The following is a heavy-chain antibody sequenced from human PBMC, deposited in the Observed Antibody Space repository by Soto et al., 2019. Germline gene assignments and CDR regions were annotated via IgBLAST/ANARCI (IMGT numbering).Heavy chain of an antibody. CDR3: ARLYSGYAGGYYYGMDV. V-gene: IGHV1-18*01. D-gene: IGHD5-12*01. J-gene: IGHJ6*02. CDR1: GYTFTSYG. Sequence: QVQLVQSGAEVKKPGASVKVSCKASGYTFTSYGISWVRQAPGQGLEWMGWISAYNGNTNYAQKLQGRVTMTTDTSTSTAYMELRSLRCDDTAGYYCARLYSGYAGGYYYGMDVWGQGTTVTVSS. CDR2: ISAYNGNT.